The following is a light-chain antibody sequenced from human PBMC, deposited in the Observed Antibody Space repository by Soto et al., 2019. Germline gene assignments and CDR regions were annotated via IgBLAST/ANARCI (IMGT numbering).Light chain of an antibody. V-gene: IGKV3D-20*02. J-gene: IGKJ4*01. CDR2: GAS. Sequence: IVMTQYPANRSLSAGERATLSCRASQAVSSKYLAWYQQKPGQAPRLLISGASGRATGVPARFSGGESGTDGTITISSLEQEDGAVYYCHQRGKWPLTFGGGTKVDIK. CDR1: QAVSSKY. CDR3: HQRGKWPLT.